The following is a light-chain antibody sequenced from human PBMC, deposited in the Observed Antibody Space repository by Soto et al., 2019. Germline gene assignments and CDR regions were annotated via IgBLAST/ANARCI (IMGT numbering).Light chain of an antibody. CDR1: QSVSSSY. Sequence: EIWLTQSPGTLSLSPGARATLSCGASQSVSSSYLACYQQKPGHAPRLLIYGASSRATGIPDRFSGSGSGTDFTLTISRLQTEDFAVYYCQQYGSSQWTFGQGTKVDIK. CDR2: GAS. V-gene: IGKV3-20*01. CDR3: QQYGSSQWT. J-gene: IGKJ1*01.